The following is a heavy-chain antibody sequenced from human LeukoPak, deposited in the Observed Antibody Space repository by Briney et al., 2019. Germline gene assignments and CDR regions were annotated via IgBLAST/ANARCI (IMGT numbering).Heavy chain of an antibody. J-gene: IGHJ4*02. CDR1: GFTFSSYA. Sequence: SLRLSCSASGFTFSSYAMHWVRQAPGKGLEYVSAISSNGGSTYYADSVKGRFTISRDNSKNTPYLQMSSLRAEDTAVYYCVKDRSLYSGSYYGYFDYWGQGTLVTVSS. V-gene: IGHV3-64D*06. CDR3: VKDRSLYSGSYYGYFDY. CDR2: ISSNGGST. D-gene: IGHD1-26*01.